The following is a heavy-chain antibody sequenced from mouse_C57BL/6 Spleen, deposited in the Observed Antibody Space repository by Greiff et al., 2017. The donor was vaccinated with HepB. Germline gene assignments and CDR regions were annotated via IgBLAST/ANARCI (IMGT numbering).Heavy chain of an antibody. V-gene: IGHV7-3*01. CDR3: ARDYGISYFDY. CDR2: IRNKANGYTT. Sequence: EVMLVESGGGLVQPGGSLSLSCAASGFTFTDYYMSWVRQPPGKALEWLGFIRNKANGYTTEYSASVKGRFTISRDNSQSILYLQMNALRAEDSATYYCARDYGISYFDYWGQGTTLTVSS. D-gene: IGHD1-1*01. J-gene: IGHJ2*01. CDR1: GFTFTDYY.